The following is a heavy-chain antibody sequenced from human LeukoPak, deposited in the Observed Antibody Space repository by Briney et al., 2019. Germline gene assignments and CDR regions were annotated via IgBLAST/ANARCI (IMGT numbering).Heavy chain of an antibody. D-gene: IGHD6-6*01. CDR1: GFTFSNYA. CDR3: ARGYSSSWYYYYMDV. Sequence: PGGSLRLSCAASGFTFSNYAMHWVRQAPEKGLEYVSAISDNGGSTYYANSVKGRFTISRDNSKNTLYLQMGSLRAEDTAVYYCARGYSSSWYYYYMDVWGKGTTVTVSS. CDR2: ISDNGGST. V-gene: IGHV3-64*01. J-gene: IGHJ6*03.